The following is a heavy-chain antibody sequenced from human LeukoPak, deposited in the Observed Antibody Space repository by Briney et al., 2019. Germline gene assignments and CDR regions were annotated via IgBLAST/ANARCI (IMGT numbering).Heavy chain of an antibody. CDR1: GGSISSGDYY. Sequence: SETLSLTCTVSGGSISSGDYYWSWIRQPPGKGLEWIGYIYYSGSTNYNPSLKSRVTISVDTSKNQFSLKLSSVTAADTAVYYCARVNYDYVWGSYMRRDYYGMDVWGQGTTVTFSS. CDR2: IYYSGST. J-gene: IGHJ6*02. V-gene: IGHV4-61*08. D-gene: IGHD3-16*01. CDR3: ARVNYDYVWGSYMRRDYYGMDV.